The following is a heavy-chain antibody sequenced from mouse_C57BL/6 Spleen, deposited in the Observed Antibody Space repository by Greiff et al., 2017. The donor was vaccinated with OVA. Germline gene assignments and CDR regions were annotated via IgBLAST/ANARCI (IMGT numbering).Heavy chain of an antibody. Sequence: EVKLLESGPGLVKPSQSLSLTCSVTGYSITSGYYWNWIRQFPGNKLEWMGYISYDGSNNYNPSLKNRISITRDTSKNQFFLKLNSVTTEDTATYYCARDKDYGGFAYWGQGTLVTVSA. CDR1: GYSITSGYY. J-gene: IGHJ3*01. CDR3: ARDKDYGGFAY. D-gene: IGHD1-1*02. CDR2: ISYDGSN. V-gene: IGHV3-6*01.